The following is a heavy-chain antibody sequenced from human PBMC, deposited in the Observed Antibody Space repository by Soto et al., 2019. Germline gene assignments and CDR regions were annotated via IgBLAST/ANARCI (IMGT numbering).Heavy chain of an antibody. J-gene: IGHJ5*02. Sequence: PSETLSLTCSVSGFSISSGYYWGWIRQPPGKGLEWIGSIYHSGSTYYNPSLKSRVSVSVDTSKSQFSLNVTSLTAADTAVYYCARARLLDYGDHRINCFDPWGQGTLVTVSS. CDR3: ARARLLDYGDHRINCFDP. V-gene: IGHV4-38-2*02. CDR1: GFSISSGYY. D-gene: IGHD4-17*01. CDR2: IYHSGST.